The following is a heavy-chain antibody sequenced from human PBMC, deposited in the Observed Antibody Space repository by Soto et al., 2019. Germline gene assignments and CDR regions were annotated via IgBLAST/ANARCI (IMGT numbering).Heavy chain of an antibody. CDR2: IKQDGSEK. J-gene: IGHJ4*02. D-gene: IGHD3-22*01. V-gene: IGHV3-7*04. CDR3: ARDTRGDSRDY. CDR1: GFTFSSYW. Sequence: EVQLVESGGSLVQPGGSLRLSCTVSGFTFSSYWMSWVRQAPGKGLEWVANIKQDGSEKYYVDSVKGRFTISRDNDKNSLYLQMNSLRAEDTAVYYCARDTRGDSRDYWGQGTLVTVSS.